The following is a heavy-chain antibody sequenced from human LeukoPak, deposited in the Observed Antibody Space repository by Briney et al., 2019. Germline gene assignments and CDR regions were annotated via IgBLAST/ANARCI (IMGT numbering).Heavy chain of an antibody. CDR3: ASPRSMVRGVIERGRMAFDI. Sequence: ASVKVSCKASGYTFTSYYMHWVRQAPGQGLEWMGIINPSGGSTSYAQKFQGRVTMTRDTSTSTVYMELSSLRSEDTAVYYCASPRSMVRGVIERGRMAFDIWGQGTMVTVSS. CDR2: INPSGGST. V-gene: IGHV1-46*01. CDR1: GYTFTSYY. D-gene: IGHD3-10*01. J-gene: IGHJ3*02.